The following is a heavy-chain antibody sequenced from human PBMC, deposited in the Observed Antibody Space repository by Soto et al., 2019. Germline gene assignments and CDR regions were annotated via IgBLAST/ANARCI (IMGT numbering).Heavy chain of an antibody. J-gene: IGHJ4*02. CDR1: GFTVSSNF. CDR3: ARGHAYSYGYSYYFDY. Sequence: GGSLRLSCAASGFTVSSNFMSWVRQAPGKGLEWVSSLYSAGNAFYGDSVKGRFTVSRDNSKNTVYLQMDSLGAEDTAMYFCARGHAYSYGYSYYFDYWAQGALVTVSS. CDR2: LYSAGNA. D-gene: IGHD5-18*01. V-gene: IGHV3-53*01.